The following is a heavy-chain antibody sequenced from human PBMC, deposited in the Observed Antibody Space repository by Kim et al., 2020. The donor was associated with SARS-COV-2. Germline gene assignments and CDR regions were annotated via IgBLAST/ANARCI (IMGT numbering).Heavy chain of an antibody. CDR2: IYYSGST. CDR3: AREGRAARGGFDY. V-gene: IGHV4-39*07. D-gene: IGHD3-10*01. J-gene: IGHJ4*02. CDR1: GGSISSSSYY. Sequence: SETLSLTCTVSGGSISSSSYYWGWIRQPPGKGLEWIGSIYYSGSTCYNPSLKSRVTISVDTSKNQFSLKLSSVTAADTAVYYCAREGRAARGGFDYWGQG.